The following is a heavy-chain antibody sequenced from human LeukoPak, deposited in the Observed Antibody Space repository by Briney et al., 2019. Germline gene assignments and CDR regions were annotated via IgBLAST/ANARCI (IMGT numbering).Heavy chain of an antibody. CDR1: GFTFSSYD. V-gene: IGHV3-13*01. D-gene: IGHD4-17*01. Sequence: GGSLRLPCAASGFTFSSYDMHWVRQVTGKGLEWVSAISSAGKTYYPGSVKGRFTISRENAKNSLYLQMNSLRDGDTAVYYCARGTGTATTYFQHWGQGTLVTVSS. CDR3: ARGTGTATTYFQH. CDR2: ISSAGKT. J-gene: IGHJ1*01.